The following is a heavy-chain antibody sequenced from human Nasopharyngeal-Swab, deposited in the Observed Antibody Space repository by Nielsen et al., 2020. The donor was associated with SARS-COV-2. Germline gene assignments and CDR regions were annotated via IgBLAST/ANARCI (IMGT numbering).Heavy chain of an antibody. D-gene: IGHD3-22*01. Sequence: GESLKISCAASGFTFSSYSMNWVRQAPGKGLEWVSSISSSSSYIYYADSVKGRFTISRDNAKNSLYLQMNSLRAEDTAVYYCARELTNYYDSSGYLDYWGQGTLVTVSP. V-gene: IGHV3-21*01. CDR1: GFTFSSYS. CDR3: ARELTNYYDSSGYLDY. CDR2: ISSSSSYI. J-gene: IGHJ4*02.